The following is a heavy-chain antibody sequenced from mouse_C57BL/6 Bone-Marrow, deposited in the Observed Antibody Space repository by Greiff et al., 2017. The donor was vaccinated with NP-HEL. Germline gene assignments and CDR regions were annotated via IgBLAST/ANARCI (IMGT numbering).Heavy chain of an antibody. J-gene: IGHJ1*03. V-gene: IGHV1-55*01. Sequence: QVQLQQPGAELVKPGASVKMSCKASGYTFTSYWITWVKQRPGQGLEWIGDIYPGSGSTNYNEKFKSKATLTVDTSSSTAYMPLSILTSEDSAVYYCERADSNYWYVDVWGTGTTVTVSS. CDR2: IYPGSGST. CDR1: GYTFTSYW. CDR3: ERADSNYWYVDV. D-gene: IGHD2-5*01.